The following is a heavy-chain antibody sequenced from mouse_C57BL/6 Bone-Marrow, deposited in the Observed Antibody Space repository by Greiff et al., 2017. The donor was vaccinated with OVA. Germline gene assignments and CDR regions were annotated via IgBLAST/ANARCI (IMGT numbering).Heavy chain of an antibody. V-gene: IGHV3-6*01. Sequence: EVKLQESGPGLVKPSQSLSLTCSVTGYSITSGYYWNWIRQFPGNKLEWMGYISYDGSNNYNPSLKNRISITRDTSKNQFFLKLNSVTTEDTATYYCARTLDSSGGRFDYWGQGTTLTVSS. CDR1: GYSITSGYY. CDR2: ISYDGSN. D-gene: IGHD3-2*02. J-gene: IGHJ2*01. CDR3: ARTLDSSGGRFDY.